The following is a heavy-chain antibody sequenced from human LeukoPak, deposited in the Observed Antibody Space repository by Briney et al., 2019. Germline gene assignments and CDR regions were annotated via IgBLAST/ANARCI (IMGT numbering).Heavy chain of an antibody. Sequence: SETLSLTCAVSGYSISSGYYWSWIRQYPGQGLEWIGYIYYSGSTTYNPSLKSRVTISVDTSKNQFSLKLTSVTAADTAVYYCARAGGNRFDPWGQGILVTVSS. D-gene: IGHD3-10*01. CDR3: ARAGGNRFDP. CDR1: GYSISSGYY. J-gene: IGHJ5*02. V-gene: IGHV4-61*01. CDR2: IYYSGST.